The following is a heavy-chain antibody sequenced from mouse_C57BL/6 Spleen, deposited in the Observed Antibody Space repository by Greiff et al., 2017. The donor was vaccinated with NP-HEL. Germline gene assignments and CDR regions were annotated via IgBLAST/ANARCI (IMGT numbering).Heavy chain of an antibody. CDR1: GYTFTSYW. Sequence: QVHVKQPGAELVKPGASVKLSCKASGYTFTSYWMHWVKQRPGRGLEWIGRIDPNSGGTKSTATFKSKATLTVDKPSRTAYMPLSRLTAEDSAVYYCARGTAQEDCDYWGQGTTLTVSS. CDR3: ARGTAQEDCDY. V-gene: IGHV1-72*01. D-gene: IGHD3-2*02. J-gene: IGHJ2*01. CDR2: IDPNSGGT.